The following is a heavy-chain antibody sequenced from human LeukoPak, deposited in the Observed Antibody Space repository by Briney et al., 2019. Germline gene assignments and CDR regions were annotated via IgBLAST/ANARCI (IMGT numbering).Heavy chain of an antibody. CDR3: ARDQTTVTSYYYYYMDV. V-gene: IGHV3-21*01. J-gene: IGHJ6*03. CDR1: GFTFSTYN. Sequence: GGSLRLSCVASGFTFSTYNMNWVRQAPGKGLEWVSSISSSSSYIYYADSVKGRFTISRDNAKNSLYLQMNSLRAEDTAVYYCARDQTTVTSYYYYYMDVWGKGTTVTASS. CDR2: ISSSSSYI. D-gene: IGHD4-17*01.